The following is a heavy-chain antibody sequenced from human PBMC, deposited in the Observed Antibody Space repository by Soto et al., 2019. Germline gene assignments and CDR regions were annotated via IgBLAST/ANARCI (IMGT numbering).Heavy chain of an antibody. CDR3: ARSIVVVTAIDY. J-gene: IGHJ4*02. V-gene: IGHV1-3*05. D-gene: IGHD2-21*02. Sequence: QVQLVQSGAEEKKPGASVKVSCKASGYTFTSYAMHWVRQAPGQRLEWMGWINAGNGNTKYSQKFQGRVTITRYTSASTAYMELSSLRSEDTAVYYCARSIVVVTAIDYWGQGTLVTVSS. CDR2: INAGNGNT. CDR1: GYTFTSYA.